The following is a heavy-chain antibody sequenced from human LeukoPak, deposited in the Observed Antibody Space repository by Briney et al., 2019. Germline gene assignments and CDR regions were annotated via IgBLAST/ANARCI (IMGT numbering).Heavy chain of an antibody. CDR1: GYTFTGYY. CDR2: IIPIFGTA. D-gene: IGHD1-26*01. V-gene: IGHV1-69*13. CDR3: ARAYSPPSGTPSFEETWFDP. Sequence: ASVKVSCKASGYTFTGYYMHWVRQAPGQGLEWMGGIIPIFGTANYAQKFQGRVTITADESTSTAYMELSSLRSEDTAVYYCARAYSPPSGTPSFEETWFDPWGQGTLVTVSS. J-gene: IGHJ5*02.